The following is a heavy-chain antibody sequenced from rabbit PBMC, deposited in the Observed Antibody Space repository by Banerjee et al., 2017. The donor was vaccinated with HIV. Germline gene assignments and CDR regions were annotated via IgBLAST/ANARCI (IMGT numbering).Heavy chain of an antibody. V-gene: IGHV1S40*01. CDR3: ARYIGAGSSYYVYGMDL. D-gene: IGHD8-1*01. Sequence: QSLEESGGDLVKPGASLTLTCTASGLDFSSSYWICWVRQAPGKGLEWIGCIYGGSSGSTYYASWAKGRFTISKTSSTTVTLQMTSLTAADTATYFCARYIGAGSSYYVYGMDLWGPGTLVTVS. CDR1: GLDFSSSYW. CDR2: IYGGSSGST. J-gene: IGHJ6*01.